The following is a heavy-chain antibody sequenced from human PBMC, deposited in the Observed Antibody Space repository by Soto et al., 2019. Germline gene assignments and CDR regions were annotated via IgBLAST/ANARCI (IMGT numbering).Heavy chain of an antibody. CDR3: ARALDGYNWGDAFDI. CDR2: IYYSGST. J-gene: IGHJ3*02. D-gene: IGHD5-12*01. V-gene: IGHV4-59*01. Sequence: SETLSLTCTVSGGSISSYYWSWIRQPPGKGLEWIGYIYYSGSTNYNPSLKSRVTISVDTSKNQFSLKLSSVTAADTAVYYCARALDGYNWGDAFDIWGQGTMVTVSS. CDR1: GGSISSYY.